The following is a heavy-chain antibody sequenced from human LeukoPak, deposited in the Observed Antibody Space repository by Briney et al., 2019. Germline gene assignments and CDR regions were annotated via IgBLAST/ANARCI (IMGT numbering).Heavy chain of an antibody. CDR3: ASPSGSTQQDGVAAGIFDY. D-gene: IGHD6-13*01. CDR2: IYHSGST. V-gene: IGHV4-4*02. Sequence: PSETLSLTCAVSGGSISSSNWWSWVRQPPGKGLEWIGEIYHSGSTNYNPSLKSRVTISVDKSKNQFSLKLSSVTAADTAVYYCASPSGSTQQDGVAAGIFDYWGQGTLVTVSS. CDR1: GGSISSSNW. J-gene: IGHJ4*02.